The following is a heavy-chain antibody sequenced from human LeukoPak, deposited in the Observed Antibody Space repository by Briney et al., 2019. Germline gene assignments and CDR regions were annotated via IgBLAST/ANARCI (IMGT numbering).Heavy chain of an antibody. CDR2: IYYTGTT. Sequence: SETLSLTCTVSNGSISSFYWTWIRQPPGKGLEWIGYIYYTGTTDYNPSLKSQVTISVDTSKNQFSLKLSSVTAADTAVYYCARGYGRYFDYWGQGTLVTVSS. CDR1: NGSISSFY. J-gene: IGHJ4*02. D-gene: IGHD5-18*01. V-gene: IGHV4-59*01. CDR3: ARGYGRYFDY.